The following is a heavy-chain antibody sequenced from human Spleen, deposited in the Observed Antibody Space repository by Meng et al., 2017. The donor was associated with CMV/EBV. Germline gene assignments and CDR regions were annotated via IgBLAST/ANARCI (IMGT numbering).Heavy chain of an antibody. V-gene: IGHV1-18*01. Sequence: ASVKVSCKVSGHTLTELPRHWVRQTPGKGLEWMGWISGYNGNTNHAQKFQGRVTMTTDMSTNTAYMELRRLRYDDTAVYYCARDGPGMAVPTWFDPWGQGTLVTVSS. CDR2: ISGYNGNT. CDR3: ARDGPGMAVPTWFDP. J-gene: IGHJ5*02. CDR1: GHTLTELP. D-gene: IGHD6-19*01.